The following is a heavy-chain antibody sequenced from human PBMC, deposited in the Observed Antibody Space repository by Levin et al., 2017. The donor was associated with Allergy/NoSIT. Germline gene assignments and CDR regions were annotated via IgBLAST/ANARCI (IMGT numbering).Heavy chain of an antibody. CDR1: GGTFSSYT. Sequence: GASVKVSCKASGGTFSSYTISWVRQAPGQGLEWMGRIIPILGIANYAQKFQGRVTITADKSTSTAYMELSSLRSEDTAVYYCARGLIAVAGAEYFQHWGQGTLVTVSS. CDR3: ARGLIAVAGAEYFQH. V-gene: IGHV1-69*02. CDR2: IIPILGIA. D-gene: IGHD6-19*01. J-gene: IGHJ1*01.